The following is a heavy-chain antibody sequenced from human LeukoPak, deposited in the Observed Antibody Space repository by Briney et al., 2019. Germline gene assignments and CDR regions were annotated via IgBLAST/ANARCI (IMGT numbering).Heavy chain of an antibody. D-gene: IGHD4-23*01. CDR2: IKQDGSEK. V-gene: IGHV3-7*01. J-gene: IGHJ4*02. CDR3: ARDNAGFPRSPLSPGGNSVGRTDY. CDR1: GFTFSNYW. Sequence: GGSLRLSCAASGFTFSNYWMNWVRQAPGKGLEWVANIKQDGSEKNYVDSVKGRFTIPRDNAKNSLYLQMNSLTAEDTAVYYCARDNAGFPRSPLSPGGNSVGRTDYWGQGTLVTVSS.